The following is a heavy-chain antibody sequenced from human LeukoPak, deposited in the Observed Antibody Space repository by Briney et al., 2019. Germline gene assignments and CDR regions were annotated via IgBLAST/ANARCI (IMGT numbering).Heavy chain of an antibody. CDR2: ISSNGGST. V-gene: IGHV3-64D*09. CDR1: GFTFSSYA. D-gene: IGHD3-22*01. Sequence: PGGSLRLSCSASGFTFSSYAMHWVRQAPGKGLEYVSAISSNGGSTYYADSVKGRFTISRDNSKNTLYLQMSSLRAEDTAVYYCVKGLPYYYDSSGYSLLWGQGTLVTVSS. CDR3: VKGLPYYYDSSGYSLL. J-gene: IGHJ4*02.